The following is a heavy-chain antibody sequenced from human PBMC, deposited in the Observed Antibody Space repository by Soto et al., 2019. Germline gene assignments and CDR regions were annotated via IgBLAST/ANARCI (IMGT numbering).Heavy chain of an antibody. Sequence: QLQLQESGPGLVKPSETLSLTCTVSGGSISSSSYYWGWIRQPPGKGLEWIGSIYYSGSTYYNPSLKGRCTISVDTSKNQFSLKLSSVTAADTAVYYCARLPYRLLKGDYYYGMDVWGQGTTVTVSS. D-gene: IGHD2-15*01. CDR2: IYYSGST. CDR1: GGSISSSSYY. CDR3: ARLPYRLLKGDYYYGMDV. V-gene: IGHV4-39*01. J-gene: IGHJ6*02.